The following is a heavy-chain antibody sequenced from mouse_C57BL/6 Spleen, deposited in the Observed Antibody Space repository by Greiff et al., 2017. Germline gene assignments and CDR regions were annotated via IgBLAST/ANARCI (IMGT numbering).Heavy chain of an antibody. D-gene: IGHD1-1*01. J-gene: IGHJ2*01. Sequence: VQLKQPGAELVRPGSSVKLSCKASGYTFTSYWMHWVKQRPIQGLEWIGNIDPSDSETHYNQKFKDKATLTVDKSSSTAYMQLSSLTSEDSAVYYCAITTVVATNFDYWGQGTTLTVSS. CDR2: IDPSDSET. V-gene: IGHV1-52*01. CDR3: AITTVVATNFDY. CDR1: GYTFTSYW.